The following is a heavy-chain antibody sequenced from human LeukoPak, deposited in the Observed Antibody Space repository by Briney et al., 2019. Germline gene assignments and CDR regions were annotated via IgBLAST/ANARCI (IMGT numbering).Heavy chain of an antibody. CDR1: GFTVSSNY. CDR2: IYSGGST. CDR3: ASRYSSGWYGSDY. Sequence: GGSLRLSCAASGFTVSSNYMSWVRQAPGKGLEWGSVIYSGGSTYYADSVKGRFTISRDNSKNTLYLQMSSLRAEDTAVYYCASRYSSGWYGSDYWGQGTLVTVSS. D-gene: IGHD6-19*01. V-gene: IGHV3-66*01. J-gene: IGHJ4*02.